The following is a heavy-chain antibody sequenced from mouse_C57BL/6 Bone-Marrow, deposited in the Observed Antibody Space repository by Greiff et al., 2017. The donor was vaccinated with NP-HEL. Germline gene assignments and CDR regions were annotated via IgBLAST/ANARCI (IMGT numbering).Heavy chain of an antibody. D-gene: IGHD3-3*01. Sequence: VQLKESGPGLVKPSQSLSLTCSVTGYSITSGYYWNWIRQFPGNKLEWMGYISYDGSNNYNPSLKNRTPITRDTSKNQFFLKLNSVTTEDTATYYCARNRGPLYAMDYWGQGTSVTVSS. CDR2: ISYDGSN. CDR1: GYSITSGYY. CDR3: ARNRGPLYAMDY. J-gene: IGHJ4*01. V-gene: IGHV3-6*01.